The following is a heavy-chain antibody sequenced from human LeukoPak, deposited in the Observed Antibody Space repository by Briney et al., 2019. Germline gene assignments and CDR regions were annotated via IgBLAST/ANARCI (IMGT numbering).Heavy chain of an antibody. CDR2: ISSSGGST. CDR1: GFTLSSYA. Sequence: GGSLRLSCAASGFTLSSYAMSWVRQAPGKGLQWVSGISSSGGSTYYVDSVKGRFTISTDNSKNTLYLQMNSLRAEDTAVYYCARSLSARFSGPRRPYYFDAWGQGTLVTVSS. CDR3: ARSLSARFSGPRRPYYFDA. D-gene: IGHD3-16*02. J-gene: IGHJ4*02. V-gene: IGHV3-23*01.